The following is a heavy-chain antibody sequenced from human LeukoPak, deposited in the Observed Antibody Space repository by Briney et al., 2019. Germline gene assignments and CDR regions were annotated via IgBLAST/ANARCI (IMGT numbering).Heavy chain of an antibody. J-gene: IGHJ4*02. V-gene: IGHV4-4*02. CDR1: GGSVTSTNW. CDR3: AREGGFYRPLDY. Sequence: SGTLSLTCAVSGGSVTSTNWWTWVRQPPGKGLEWIGHLHFDERNNYNPSLTGPLTLSVDLYEKHTFLKLTSVTAADTAVYYCAREGGFYRPLDYLGQGTLVTVSS. D-gene: IGHD3-3*01. CDR2: LHFDERN.